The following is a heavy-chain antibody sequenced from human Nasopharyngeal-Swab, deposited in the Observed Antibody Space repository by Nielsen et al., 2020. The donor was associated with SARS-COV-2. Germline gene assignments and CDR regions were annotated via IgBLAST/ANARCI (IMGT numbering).Heavy chain of an antibody. CDR3: ASFAQGSPSLY. D-gene: IGHD3-10*01. J-gene: IGHJ4*02. CDR2: TYYRSQWYN. CDR1: GDSVSSTIAA. V-gene: IGHV6-1*01. Sequence: SETLSLTCAISGDSVSSTIAAWHWIRQSPSRGLKWLGRTYYRSQWYNDYAVSVRSRITISPDISKNQFSLHLNSVTPEDTAVYYCASFAQGSPSLYWGQGILVTVSS.